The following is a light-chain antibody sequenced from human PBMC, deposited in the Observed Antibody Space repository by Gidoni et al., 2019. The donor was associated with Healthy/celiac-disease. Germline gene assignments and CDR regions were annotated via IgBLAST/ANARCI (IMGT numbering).Light chain of an antibody. J-gene: IGKJ1*01. Sequence: EIVLTQSPGTLSLSPGERATLSCRASQSVSSSYLAWYQQKPGQAPRLLLYGSSSRATGNPDRFSGSGSGTDFTLTISRLEPEDFAVYYCQQYGSSPLTFGQGTKVEIK. V-gene: IGKV3-20*01. CDR2: GSS. CDR1: QSVSSSY. CDR3: QQYGSSPLT.